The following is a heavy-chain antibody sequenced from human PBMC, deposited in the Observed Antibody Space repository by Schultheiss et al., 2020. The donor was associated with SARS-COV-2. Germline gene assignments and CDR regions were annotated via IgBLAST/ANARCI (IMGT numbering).Heavy chain of an antibody. CDR1: GGSIRGSDYY. CDR3: AISPNYYDSSGYAP. V-gene: IGHV4-30-4*01. J-gene: IGHJ5*02. Sequence: SETLSLTCAVSGGSIRGSDYYWSWLRQSPGKALEWIGYIYYSGGTDYNPSLKSRVTISVDTSKNQFSLNLHSVTAADTAVYYCAISPNYYDSSGYAPWPLGTLVTVSS. CDR2: IYYSGGT. D-gene: IGHD3-22*01.